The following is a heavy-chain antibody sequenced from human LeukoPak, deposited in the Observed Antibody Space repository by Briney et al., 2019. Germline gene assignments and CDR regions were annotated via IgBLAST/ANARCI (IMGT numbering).Heavy chain of an antibody. V-gene: IGHV1-2*02. CDR3: ARDRGYSYGYSY. Sequence: ASVTVSCKASGYTFAGYYIHWVRQAPGQGLEWLGWINPNSTTTHYEQKFQGRVTMTRDTSISTAYMELRRLRSDDTAMYYCARDRGYSYGYSYWGQGTLVTVSS. D-gene: IGHD5-18*01. CDR1: GYTFAGYY. CDR2: INPNSTTT. J-gene: IGHJ4*02.